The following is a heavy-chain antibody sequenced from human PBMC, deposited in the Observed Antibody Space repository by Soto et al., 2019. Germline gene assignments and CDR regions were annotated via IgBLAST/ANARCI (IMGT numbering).Heavy chain of an antibody. CDR2: MNPNSGNT. CDR1: GYPFTSYD. D-gene: IGHD6-19*01. CDR3: ARDYSSGYGMDV. Sequence: XSVKVSCPASGYPFTSYDINWVRQATGQGLEWMGWMNPNSGNTDYAQKFQGRVTMTRNTSISTAYMELSSLRSEDTAVYYCARDYSSGYGMDVWGQGTTVTVSS. V-gene: IGHV1-8*01. J-gene: IGHJ6*02.